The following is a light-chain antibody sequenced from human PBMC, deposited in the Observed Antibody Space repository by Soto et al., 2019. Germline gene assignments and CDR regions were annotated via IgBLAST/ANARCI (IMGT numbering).Light chain of an antibody. CDR2: DVS. Sequence: QSALTQPASVSGSPGQSITISCTGTSSDVGGYNYVSWYQQHPGKAPKLLIYDVSNRPSGVSNRFSGSKSGNTASLPISGLQAEDDADYYCSSYTSSSTYVVFGGGTKLTVL. J-gene: IGLJ2*01. V-gene: IGLV2-14*01. CDR3: SSYTSSSTYVV. CDR1: SSDVGGYNY.